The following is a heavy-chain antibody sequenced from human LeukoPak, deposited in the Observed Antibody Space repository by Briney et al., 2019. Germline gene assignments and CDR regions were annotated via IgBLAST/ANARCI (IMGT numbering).Heavy chain of an antibody. CDR3: AKDIGPDYGDYLDY. Sequence: QPGGSLRLSCAAPGFTFSSYAMAWVRQAPGKGLEWVSAISGSGAYTYYAGSVKGRFAISRDSSKNMLYLQMNSLRAEDTAIYYCAKDIGPDYGDYLDYWGQGTLVTVSS. CDR2: ISGSGAYT. D-gene: IGHD4-17*01. J-gene: IGHJ4*02. V-gene: IGHV3-23*01. CDR1: GFTFSSYA.